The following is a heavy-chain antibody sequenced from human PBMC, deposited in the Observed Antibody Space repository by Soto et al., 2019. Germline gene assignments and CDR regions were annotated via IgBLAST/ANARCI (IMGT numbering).Heavy chain of an antibody. CDR1: GGSFSGYY. CDR2: INHSGST. D-gene: IGHD2-2*01. V-gene: IGHV4-34*01. CDR3: ARGQGGRYQLLKSPPFDY. Sequence: SQTLSLTCAVYGGSFSGYYWSWIRQPPGKGLEWIGEINHSGSTNYNPSLKSRVTISVDTSKNQFSLKLSSVTAADTAVYYCARGQGGRYQLLKSPPFDYWGQGTLVTVSS. J-gene: IGHJ4*02.